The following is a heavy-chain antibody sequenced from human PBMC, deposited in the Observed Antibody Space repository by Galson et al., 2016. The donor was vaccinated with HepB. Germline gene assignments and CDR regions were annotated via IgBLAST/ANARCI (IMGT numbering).Heavy chain of an antibody. CDR1: GVTFSNYA. Sequence: SLRLSCAASGVTFSNYAMSWVRQAPGKGLEWVSAISSSGDTTYYVASVKGRFTISRDSSKNTLYLEMNSLRNEDTAVYYCAKDHLGGSGSRPPYGTDVWGKGTTVIASS. J-gene: IGHJ6*04. V-gene: IGHV3-23*01. CDR2: ISSSGDTT. CDR3: AKDHLGGSGSRPPYGTDV. D-gene: IGHD3-10*01.